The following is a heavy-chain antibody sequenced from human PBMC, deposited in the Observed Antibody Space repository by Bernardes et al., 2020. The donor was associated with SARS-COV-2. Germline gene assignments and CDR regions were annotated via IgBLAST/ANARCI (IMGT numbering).Heavy chain of an antibody. J-gene: IGHJ3*01. CDR3: ARADRLSPRDWVNRGGSFDF. Sequence: ASVKVSCRASGYTFTAYYIHWVRQAPGQGLEWMGWINPKNGGTNYAQKFQGWVTMTRDSSISTAYMELRRLRSDDTVVYYCARADRLSPRDWVNRGGSFDFWGQGTKVTVSS. D-gene: IGHD3-16*01. CDR1: GYTFTAYY. V-gene: IGHV1-2*04. CDR2: INPKNGGT.